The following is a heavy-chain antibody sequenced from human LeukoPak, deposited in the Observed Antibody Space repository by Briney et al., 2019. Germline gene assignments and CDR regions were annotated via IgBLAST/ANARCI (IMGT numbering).Heavy chain of an antibody. V-gene: IGHV4-34*01. D-gene: IGHD3-10*01. Sequence: NPSETLSLTCAVYGGSFSGYYWSWIRQPPGKGLEWIGEINHSGSTNYNPSLKSRVTISVDTSKNQFSLKLSSVTAADTAVYYCARYGVVYYYYYMDVWGKGTTVTVSS. J-gene: IGHJ6*03. CDR2: INHSGST. CDR3: ARYGVVYYYYYMDV. CDR1: GGSFSGYY.